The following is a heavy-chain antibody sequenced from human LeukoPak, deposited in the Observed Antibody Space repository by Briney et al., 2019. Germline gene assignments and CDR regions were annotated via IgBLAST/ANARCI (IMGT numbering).Heavy chain of an antibody. Sequence: AAVRVSCKPSGYTFTDSYIHWMRQAPGQGLEWMGWINPNSGGTNYAQQFQGRVTMTRDTSISTAYMELSRLRSDDTAVYYCARTTIEVAGLTFDYWGQGTLVTVSS. J-gene: IGHJ4*02. CDR2: INPNSGGT. CDR3: ARTTIEVAGLTFDY. V-gene: IGHV1-2*02. D-gene: IGHD6-19*01. CDR1: GYTFTDSY.